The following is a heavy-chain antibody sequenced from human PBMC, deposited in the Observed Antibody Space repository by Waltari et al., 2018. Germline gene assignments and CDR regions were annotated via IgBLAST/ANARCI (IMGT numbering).Heavy chain of an antibody. CDR3: ARDYNVNPYNVWGSYIPAFDY. D-gene: IGHD3-16*01. V-gene: IGHV3-7*01. Sequence: RQAPGKGLEWVANIKQDGSEKYYVDSVKGRFTISRDNAKNSLYLQMNSLRAEDTAVYYCARDYNVNPYNVWGSYIPAFDYWGQGTLVTVSS. J-gene: IGHJ4*02. CDR2: IKQDGSEK.